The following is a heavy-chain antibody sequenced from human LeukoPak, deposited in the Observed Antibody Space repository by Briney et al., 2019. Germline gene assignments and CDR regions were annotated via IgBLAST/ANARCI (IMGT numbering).Heavy chain of an antibody. D-gene: IGHD3-3*01. CDR1: GFRFSGWS. CDR2: INSGSRSI. J-gene: IGHJ4*02. V-gene: IGHV3-21*01. CDR3: AKGPRIITIFGVVMSYYFDY. Sequence: GGSLRLSCSVSGFRFSGWSFNWVRQAPGKGLEWVSSINSGSRSIYYADSVKGRFTISRDNAKNALYLQMNSLSADDTAVYYCAKGPRIITIFGVVMSYYFDYWGQGTLVTVSS.